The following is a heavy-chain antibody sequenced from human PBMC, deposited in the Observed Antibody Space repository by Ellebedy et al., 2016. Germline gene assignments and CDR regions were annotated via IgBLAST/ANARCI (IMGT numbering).Heavy chain of an antibody. CDR2: IWLDGSKE. D-gene: IGHD2-8*02. CDR1: GFTFSRSG. V-gene: IGHV3-33*01. CDR3: ARDKNTGYIDY. J-gene: IGHJ4*02. Sequence: GGSLRLSCAASGFTFSRSGMHWVRQAPGKGLEWVAIIWLDGSKEYYADSVKGRFTISRDNSKNTLYMQMNSLRAEDTAVYYRARDKNTGYIDYWGQGALVTVSS.